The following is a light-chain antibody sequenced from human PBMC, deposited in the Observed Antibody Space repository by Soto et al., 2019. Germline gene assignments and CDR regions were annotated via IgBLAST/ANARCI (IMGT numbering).Light chain of an antibody. V-gene: IGLV2-14*01. J-gene: IGLJ1*01. CDR2: DVN. Sequence: QSVLTQPATVSGSPGQSITISCTGTSSDVGGYNYVSWYQQHPAKVPKLMMFDVNNRPSGVSNRFSGSKSGNTASLTISGLQAEDEADYFCCSYATGSVYVFGTGTKLTVL. CDR3: CSYATGSVYV. CDR1: SSDVGGYNY.